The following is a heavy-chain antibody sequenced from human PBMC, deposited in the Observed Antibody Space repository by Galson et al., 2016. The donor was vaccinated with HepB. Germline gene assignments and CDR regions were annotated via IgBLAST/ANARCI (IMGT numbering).Heavy chain of an antibody. V-gene: IGHV3-33*01. CDR2: ILYDGRKQ. CDR3: ARDSFTIFGVTPNWFDP. D-gene: IGHD3-3*01. Sequence: SLRLSCAASGFTFSRYGMHWVRQAPGKGLEWVAVILYDGRKQYYTDSVKGRFTISRDNSKNTLYLQMNSLRAEDTAVYYCARDSFTIFGVTPNWFDPWGQGTLVTVSS. J-gene: IGHJ5*02. CDR1: GFTFSRYG.